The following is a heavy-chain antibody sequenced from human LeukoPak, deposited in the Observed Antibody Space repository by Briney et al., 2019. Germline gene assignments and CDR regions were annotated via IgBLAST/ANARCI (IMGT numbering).Heavy chain of an antibody. V-gene: IGHV1-69*05. J-gene: IGHJ4*02. Sequence: SVKVSCKASGGTFSSYSINWVRQAPGQGLEWVGRIIPMFGTPNYAQKFQGRVTITTDESTNTAYMELTSLRSEDTAVYYCARDRDYGDATWDCWDQGTLVTVSS. CDR2: IIPMFGTP. CDR1: GGTFSSYS. CDR3: ARDRDYGDATWDC. D-gene: IGHD4-17*01.